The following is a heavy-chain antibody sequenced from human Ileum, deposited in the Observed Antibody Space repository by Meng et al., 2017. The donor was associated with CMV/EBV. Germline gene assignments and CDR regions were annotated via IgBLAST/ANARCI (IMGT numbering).Heavy chain of an antibody. J-gene: IGHJ5*02. CDR1: GFTFSSYG. V-gene: IGHV3-30*02. CDR3: AKAYSLMVYAIGTNWFDP. Sequence: GGSLRLSCAASGFTFSSYGMHWVRQAPGKGLEWVAFIRYDGSNKYYADSVKGRFTISRDNSKNTLYLQMNSLRAEDTAVYYCAKAYSLMVYAIGTNWFDPWGQGTLVTVSS. D-gene: IGHD2-8*01. CDR2: IRYDGSNK.